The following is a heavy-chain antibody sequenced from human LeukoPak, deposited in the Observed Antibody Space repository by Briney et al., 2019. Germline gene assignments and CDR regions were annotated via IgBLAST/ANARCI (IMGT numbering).Heavy chain of an antibody. J-gene: IGHJ6*03. CDR3: ARELPDFDTRGRRVAGYSHSGMDV. Sequence: ASVKVSCKASGYTFTSYGISWVRQAPGQGLEWMGWISAYNGNTNYAQKLQGRVTMTTDTSTSTAYMELSSLRSEDTAVYYCARELPDFDTRGRRVAGYSHSGMDVWGKGTTVTVSS. D-gene: IGHD6-13*01. V-gene: IGHV1-18*01. CDR1: GYTFTSYG. CDR2: ISAYNGNT.